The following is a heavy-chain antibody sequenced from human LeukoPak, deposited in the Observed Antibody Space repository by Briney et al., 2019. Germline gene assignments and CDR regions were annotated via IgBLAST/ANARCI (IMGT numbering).Heavy chain of an antibody. J-gene: IGHJ4*02. CDR2: IYSSGST. CDR1: GGSISTYY. Sequence: SETLSLTCTVSGGSISTYYWSWIRQPPGKGLEWIGRIYSSGSTDYNPSLKSQVTMSVDTSKNQFSLNLRSVTAADTAVYYCARGPPPDFDCWGQGTLVTVSS. V-gene: IGHV4-4*07. CDR3: ARGPPPDFDC.